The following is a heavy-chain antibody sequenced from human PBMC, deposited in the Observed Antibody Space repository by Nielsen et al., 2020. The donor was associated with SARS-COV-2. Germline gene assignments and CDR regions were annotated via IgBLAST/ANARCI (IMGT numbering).Heavy chain of an antibody. D-gene: IGHD3-3*01. V-gene: IGHV4-34*01. CDR1: GGSFSGYY. CDR2: INHSGST. J-gene: IGHJ6*02. Sequence: SETLPLTCAVYGGSFSGYYWSWIRQPPGKGLEWIGEINHSGSTNYNPSLKSRVTISVDTSKNQFSLKLSSVTAADTAVYYCARAHDDFWSDQAGMDVWGQGTTVTVSS. CDR3: ARAHDDFWSDQAGMDV.